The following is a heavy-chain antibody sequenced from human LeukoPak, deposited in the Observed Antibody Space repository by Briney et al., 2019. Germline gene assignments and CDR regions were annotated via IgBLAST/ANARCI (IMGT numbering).Heavy chain of an antibody. CDR1: GYTFTSYG. CDR2: ISAYNGNT. Sequence: ASVKVSCKASGYTFTSYGISWVRQAPGQGLEWMGWISAYNGNTNYAQKLQGRVTMTTDTSTSTAYMELRSLRSDDTAVYYCARSGFWSGYWEILTLKTHYYYYMDVWGKGTTVTVSS. CDR3: ARSGFWSGYWEILTLKTHYYYYMDV. D-gene: IGHD3-3*01. V-gene: IGHV1-18*01. J-gene: IGHJ6*03.